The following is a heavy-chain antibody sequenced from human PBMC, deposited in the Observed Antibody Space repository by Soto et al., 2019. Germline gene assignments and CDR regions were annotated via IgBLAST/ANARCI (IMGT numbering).Heavy chain of an antibody. CDR2: ITVSNANT. CDR3: ARSYSYGSYWYFDD. J-gene: IGHJ4*02. Sequence: ASVKVSCKTSGYTFTNHGINWVRQAPGQGLEWMGWITVSNANTNYIDKLQGRVTMTTDASTTTAYMELWRLRSDDTAVYYCARSYSYGSYWYFDDWGQGTLVTVSS. CDR1: GYTFTNHG. V-gene: IGHV1-18*04. D-gene: IGHD3-22*01.